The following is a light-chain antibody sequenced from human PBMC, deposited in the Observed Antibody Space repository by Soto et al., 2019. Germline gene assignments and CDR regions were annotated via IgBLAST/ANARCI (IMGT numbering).Light chain of an antibody. CDR3: QQSYSTPS. V-gene: IGKV1-39*01. J-gene: IGKJ4*01. CDR1: QTISSY. Sequence: DIQMTQSPSSLSASVGDRVTITCRASQTISSYLNWYQQKPRKVPKLLIYATSSLQSGVPSRFSGSGSGTDFTLTISKLQPEFFATYSCQQSYSTPSFGGGTKVAIK. CDR2: ATS.